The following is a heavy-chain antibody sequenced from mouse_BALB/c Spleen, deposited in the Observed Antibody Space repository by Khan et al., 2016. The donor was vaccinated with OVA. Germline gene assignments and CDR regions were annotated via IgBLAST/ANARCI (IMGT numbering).Heavy chain of an antibody. CDR2: VNPNTGGS. CDR1: GYSFTLYY. J-gene: IGHJ3*01. D-gene: IGHD2-14*01. V-gene: IGHV1-26*01. Sequence: EVQLQQSGPDLVKPGASVKISCKASGYSFTLYYMTWVKQSHGKSLEWIGRVNPNTGGSDYNQEFKGKAILTVDTSSNTAYMELHSLTSEASAVYYCARGYDFFAYWGQGTLVTVSA. CDR3: ARGYDFFAY.